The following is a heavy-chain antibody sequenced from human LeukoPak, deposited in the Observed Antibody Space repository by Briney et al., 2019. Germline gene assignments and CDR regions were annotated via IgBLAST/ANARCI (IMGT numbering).Heavy chain of an antibody. J-gene: IGHJ4*02. V-gene: IGHV4-61*02. Sequence: PSQTLSLTCTVSGGSISSGPYYWSWVRQPAGKGLEWMGRIYTSGSTNYNPSLKSRVTISVDTSKNQFSLKLSSVTAADTAVYYCASGIAADLYWGQGTLVTVSS. CDR1: GGSISSGPYY. D-gene: IGHD6-13*01. CDR2: IYTSGST. CDR3: ASGIAADLY.